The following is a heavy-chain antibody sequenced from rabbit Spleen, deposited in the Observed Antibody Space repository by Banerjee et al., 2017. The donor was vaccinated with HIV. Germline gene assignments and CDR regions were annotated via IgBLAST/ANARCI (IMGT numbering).Heavy chain of an antibody. CDR3: ARDLVGVIGWNFYL. CDR1: GFSFSDRDV. V-gene: IGHV1S45*01. D-gene: IGHD2-1*01. J-gene: IGHJ4*01. CDR2: INASTGKP. Sequence: QEQLVESGGGLVQPEGSLTLTCKASGFSFSDRDVMCWVSQAPGKGLQWIACINASTGKPVYATWASGRFTISRTSSTTVTLRMTSLTAADRATYFCARDLVGVIGWNFYLWGPGTLVTVS.